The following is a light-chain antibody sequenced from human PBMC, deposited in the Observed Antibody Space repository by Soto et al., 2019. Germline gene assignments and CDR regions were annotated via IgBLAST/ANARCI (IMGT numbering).Light chain of an antibody. CDR2: GNS. CDR1: SSNIGAGSD. J-gene: IGLJ3*02. Sequence: QSALTQPPSVSGAPGQRVTISCTGSSSNIGAGSDVHWYQQLPGTAPKLLIYGNSNRPSGVPDRFSGSKSGTSASLVITGLQAEDEADYYCQSYDSSLRGWVFGGGTQLTVL. CDR3: QSYDSSLRGWV. V-gene: IGLV1-40*01.